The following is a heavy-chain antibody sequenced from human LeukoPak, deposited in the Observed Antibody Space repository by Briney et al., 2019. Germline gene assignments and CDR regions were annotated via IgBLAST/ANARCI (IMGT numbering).Heavy chain of an antibody. CDR2: INPKSGDT. CDR1: GYTFTKYY. V-gene: IGHV1-2*02. J-gene: IGHJ2*01. CDR3: VRDSGRPGFFWYFDL. Sequence: ASVKVSCKASGYTFTKYYIHWVRQAPGQGPEWMGWINPKSGDTSYVRKFQGRDTMTRDTSSSTLYMELDSLRSDDTAVYFCVRDSGRPGFFWYFDLWGRGTPVIVSS.